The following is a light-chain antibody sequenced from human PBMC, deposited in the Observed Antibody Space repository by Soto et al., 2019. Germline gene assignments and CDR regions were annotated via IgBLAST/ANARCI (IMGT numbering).Light chain of an antibody. Sequence: DIQMTQSPSSLSASVGDRVTITCRASQSISSYLNWYQQKPGKAPKLLIYAASSLQSGVPSRFSGSGSGTDFTLTISSLQPEDFATYYYQHSYSTPRTFGQGTKVEIK. V-gene: IGKV1-39*01. CDR1: QSISSY. CDR3: QHSYSTPRT. J-gene: IGKJ1*01. CDR2: AAS.